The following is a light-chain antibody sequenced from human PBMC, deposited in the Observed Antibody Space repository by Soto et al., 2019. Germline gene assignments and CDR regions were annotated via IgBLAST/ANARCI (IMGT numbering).Light chain of an antibody. CDR2: DND. J-gene: IGLJ3*02. CDR1: SSNIGNNY. Sequence: QSLLTQPPSLSAAPGQRVTISCSGSSSNIGNNYVSWYQQLPGTAPKLLIYDNDKRPSGIPDRFSASKSGTSATLGITGLQTGDEADYYCGTWDSSLSAGMLGGGTKLTVL. CDR3: GTWDSSLSAGM. V-gene: IGLV1-51*01.